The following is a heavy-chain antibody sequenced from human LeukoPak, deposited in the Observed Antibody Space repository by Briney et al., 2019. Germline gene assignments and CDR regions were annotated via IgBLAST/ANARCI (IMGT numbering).Heavy chain of an antibody. CDR3: ARVLTVRSGGYDAFDI. CDR1: GFTFSRYD. Sequence: GGSLRLSCAASGFTFSRYDMHWVRHVTGKGLEWVSAIDTAGDTYYPGSVKGRFTISRENAKNSLYLQMNSLRAGDTAVYYCARVLTVRSGGYDAFDIWGQGTMVTVSA. D-gene: IGHD6-25*01. V-gene: IGHV3-13*01. CDR2: IDTAGDT. J-gene: IGHJ3*02.